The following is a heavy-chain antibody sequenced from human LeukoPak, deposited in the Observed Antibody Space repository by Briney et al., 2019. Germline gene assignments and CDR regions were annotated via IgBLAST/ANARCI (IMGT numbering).Heavy chain of an antibody. D-gene: IGHD1-26*01. CDR2: TSYSGST. CDR1: GGSVSSSSDY. Sequence: SETLSLICTVSGGSVSSSSDYWGWIRQPPGKGLEWIASTSYSGSTYHNPSLKSRVTISVDTSKTQCSLKLSSVTAADTAVYYCARHSDRGTYYDPFNIWGQGTMVTVSS. J-gene: IGHJ3*02. CDR3: ARHSDRGTYYDPFNI. V-gene: IGHV4-39*01.